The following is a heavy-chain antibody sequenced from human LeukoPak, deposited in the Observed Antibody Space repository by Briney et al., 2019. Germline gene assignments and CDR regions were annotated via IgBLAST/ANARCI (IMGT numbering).Heavy chain of an antibody. Sequence: SETLSLTCAVYGGSFSGYYWSWIRQPAGKGLEWIGRIYTSGSTNYNPSLKSRVTMSVDTSKNQFSLKLSSVTAADTAVYYCARDLGDYVWGSYRAFDIWGQGTMVTVSS. J-gene: IGHJ3*02. V-gene: IGHV4-4*07. CDR2: IYTSGST. D-gene: IGHD3-16*02. CDR1: GGSFSGYY. CDR3: ARDLGDYVWGSYRAFDI.